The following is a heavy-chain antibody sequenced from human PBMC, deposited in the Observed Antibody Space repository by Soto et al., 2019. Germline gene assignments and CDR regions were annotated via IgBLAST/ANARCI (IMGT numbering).Heavy chain of an antibody. Sequence: GYLRLTVAASGFRFNQYKMHGVRTTPGKGLEWHYLITWNGANTYYADSVKGRVTIPRDCTTNAVSLQMTSLKRDDTGFYYRGRETLSYGSVLDVWGQGCTVTVSS. CDR2: ITWNGANT. D-gene: IGHD3-16*01. J-gene: IGHJ6*02. CDR3: GRETLSYGSVLDV. CDR1: GFRFNQYK. V-gene: IGHV3-43*01.